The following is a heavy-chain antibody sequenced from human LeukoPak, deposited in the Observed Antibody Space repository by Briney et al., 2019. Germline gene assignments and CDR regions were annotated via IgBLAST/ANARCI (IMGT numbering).Heavy chain of an antibody. Sequence: GGSLRLSCAASGFTVSSNYMSWVRQAPGKGLEWVSSISSSSSTIYYADSVKGRFTISRDNAKNSLYLQMNSLRDEDTAVYYCARSRAADYWGQGTLVTVSS. CDR2: ISSSSSTI. V-gene: IGHV3-48*02. CDR1: GFTVSSNY. D-gene: IGHD6-13*01. CDR3: ARSRAADY. J-gene: IGHJ4*02.